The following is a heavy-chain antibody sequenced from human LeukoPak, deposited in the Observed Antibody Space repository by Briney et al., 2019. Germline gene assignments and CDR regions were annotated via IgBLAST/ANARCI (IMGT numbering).Heavy chain of an antibody. Sequence: GGSLRLSCTASGFTFGDYAMSWFRQAPGKGLEWVGFIRSKAYGGTTEYAASVKGRFTISRDDSKSIAYLQMNSLKTEDTAVYYCTRDYRKQWELHWFDPWGQGTLVTVSS. D-gene: IGHD1-26*01. CDR3: TRDYRKQWELHWFDP. J-gene: IGHJ5*02. CDR2: IRSKAYGGTT. CDR1: GFTFGDYA. V-gene: IGHV3-49*03.